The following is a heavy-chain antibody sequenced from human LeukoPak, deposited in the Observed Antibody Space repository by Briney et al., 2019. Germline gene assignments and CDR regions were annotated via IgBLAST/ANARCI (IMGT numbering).Heavy chain of an antibody. Sequence: GASVNVSFKSAGYTFTSYGISWVRQAPGQGLGLVGGIAAYNGLTNYAQNLQGRLTLTTDTATSTAYMELRNLPSDDTPIYFCARSYGLEADYWGRGTLVTVPS. CDR1: GYTFTSYG. CDR2: IAAYNGLT. V-gene: IGHV1-18*01. CDR3: ARSYGLEADY. J-gene: IGHJ4*02. D-gene: IGHD3-16*02.